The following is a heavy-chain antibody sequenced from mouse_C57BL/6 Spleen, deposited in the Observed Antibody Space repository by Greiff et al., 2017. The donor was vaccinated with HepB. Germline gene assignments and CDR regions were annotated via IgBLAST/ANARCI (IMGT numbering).Heavy chain of an antibody. CDR1: GYTFTDYE. Sequence: QVTLKESGAELVRPGASVTLSCKASGYTFTDYEMHWVKQTPVHGLEWIGAIDPETGGTAYNQKFKGKAILTADKSSSTAYMELRSLTSEDSAVYYCTRGDWGWGQGTLVTVSA. D-gene: IGHD4-1*01. V-gene: IGHV1-15*01. CDR2: IDPETGGT. J-gene: IGHJ3*02. CDR3: TRGDWG.